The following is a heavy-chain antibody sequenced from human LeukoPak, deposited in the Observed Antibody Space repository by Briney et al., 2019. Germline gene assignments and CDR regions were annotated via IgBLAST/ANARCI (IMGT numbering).Heavy chain of an antibody. D-gene: IGHD3-10*01. CDR2: IYYTGST. V-gene: IGHV4-59*01. CDR1: SGFISSYY. CDR3: ARLHHDYGSGTYGGAYNYYMDV. J-gene: IGHJ6*03. Sequence: NPSETLSLTCSVSSGFISSYYWTWIRQSPGKGLEWIGYIYYTGSTSYNPSLQSRVTISVDTSKNQFSLRLNSVTAADTAVYYCARLHHDYGSGTYGGAYNYYMDVWGKGTTVTVSS.